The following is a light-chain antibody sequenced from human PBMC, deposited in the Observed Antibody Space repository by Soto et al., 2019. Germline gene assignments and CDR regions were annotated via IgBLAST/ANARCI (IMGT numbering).Light chain of an antibody. J-gene: IGKJ4*01. CDR3: QQANSLSLT. V-gene: IGKV1-5*03. CDR2: KAS. CDR1: QTISSW. Sequence: DIQMTQSPSTLSGSVGDRVTITCLASQTISSWLAWYQQKPGKAPKLLIYKASTLKSGVPPRFSGSGSGTDFTLTISSLQPEDFATYYCQQANSLSLTFGGGTKVDIK.